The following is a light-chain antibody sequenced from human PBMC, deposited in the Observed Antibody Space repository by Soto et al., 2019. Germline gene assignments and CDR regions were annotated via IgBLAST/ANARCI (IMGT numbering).Light chain of an antibody. CDR3: ISYASINTYV. CDR2: DVT. J-gene: IGLJ1*01. CDR1: SSDVGGYDY. Sequence: QSALTQPASLSGSPGQSITISCTGTSSDVGGYDYVSWYQQHPGKAPKLMIYDVTNRPSGVSNRFSGSKSGNTASLTISGLQAEDEADYYFISYASINTYVFGTGTKVTVL. V-gene: IGLV2-14*01.